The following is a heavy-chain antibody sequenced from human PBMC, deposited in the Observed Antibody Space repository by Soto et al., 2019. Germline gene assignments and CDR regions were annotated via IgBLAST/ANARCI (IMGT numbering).Heavy chain of an antibody. J-gene: IGHJ5*02. V-gene: IGHV4-4*02. D-gene: IGHD6-19*01. Sequence: QVQLQESGPGLVKPSGTLSLTCAVSGGSISSSNWWSWVRQPPGKGLEWIGEIYHSGSTNYNPSLKTRVTTSVDKSKNQSSLKLSSVTAADTAVYYCARGLKQWLANWFDPWGQGTLVTVSS. CDR3: ARGLKQWLANWFDP. CDR1: GGSISSSNW. CDR2: IYHSGST.